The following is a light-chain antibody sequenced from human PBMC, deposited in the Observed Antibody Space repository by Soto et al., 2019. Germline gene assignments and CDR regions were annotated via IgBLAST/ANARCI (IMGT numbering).Light chain of an antibody. CDR1: QDISKF. CDR2: DAS. Sequence: DIQMTQSPSSLSASIGDRVSFTYQASQDISKFLNWYQHKPGQAPSLLIYDASKSHFGVPSRFSGSGSGTDFTFTISSLQPEDNATYYCQQYENRPYTFGPGTKVDVK. CDR3: QQYENRPYT. V-gene: IGKV1-33*01. J-gene: IGKJ3*01.